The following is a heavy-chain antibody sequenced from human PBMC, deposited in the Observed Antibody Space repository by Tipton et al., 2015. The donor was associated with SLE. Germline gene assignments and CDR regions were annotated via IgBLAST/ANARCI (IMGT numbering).Heavy chain of an antibody. D-gene: IGHD3-16*01. V-gene: IGHV3-23*01. CDR3: AKDVRFLAEGCFDS. CDR1: GFTFRSYA. CDR2: ISGSGPIT. Sequence: SLRLSCAASGFTFRSYAMSWVRQIPGKGLEWVSGISGSGPITYDSDSLKGRFTISRDNSKNTLYLQMNSLRAEDTAVYYCAKDVRFLAEGCFDSWGQGTLLTVSS. J-gene: IGHJ4*02.